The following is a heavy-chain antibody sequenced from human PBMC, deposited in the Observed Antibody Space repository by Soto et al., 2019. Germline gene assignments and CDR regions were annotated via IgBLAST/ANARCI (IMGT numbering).Heavy chain of an antibody. CDR1: GFTFSSYE. CDR3: ARVFPSSGRWDY. Sequence: PGGSLRLSCAASGFTFSSYEMNWVRQAPGKGLEWVSYISSSGSTIYYADSVKGRFTISRDNAKNSLYLQMNSLRAEDTAVYYCARVFPSSGRWDYWGQGTLVTAPQ. J-gene: IGHJ4*02. D-gene: IGHD2-15*01. V-gene: IGHV3-48*03. CDR2: ISSSGSTI.